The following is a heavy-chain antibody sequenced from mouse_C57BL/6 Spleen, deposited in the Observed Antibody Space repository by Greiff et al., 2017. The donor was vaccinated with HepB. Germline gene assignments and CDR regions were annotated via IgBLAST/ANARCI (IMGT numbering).Heavy chain of an antibody. Sequence: QVQLQQPGAELVMPGASVKLSCKASGYTFTSYWMHWVKQRPGQGLEWIGEIDPSDSYTNYNQKFKGKSTLTVDKSSSTAYMQLSSLTSEDSAVYYCARWVYDYGWYFDVWGTGTTVTVSS. CDR2: IDPSDSYT. V-gene: IGHV1-69*01. CDR3: ARWVYDYGWYFDV. D-gene: IGHD2-4*01. J-gene: IGHJ1*03. CDR1: GYTFTSYW.